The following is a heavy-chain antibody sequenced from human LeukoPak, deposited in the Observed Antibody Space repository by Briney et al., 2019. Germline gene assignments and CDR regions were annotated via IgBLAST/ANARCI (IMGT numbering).Heavy chain of an antibody. CDR3: ARDGHYDSSGSPFDY. V-gene: IGHV3-53*01. Sequence: PGGSLRLSCAVSGFTVSSNYMNWVRQAPGKGLEWVSVIYSGGRTYYADSAKGRFTISRDNAKNSLYLQMNSLRAEDTAVYYCARDGHYDSSGSPFDYWGQGTLVTVSS. D-gene: IGHD3-22*01. CDR2: IYSGGRT. J-gene: IGHJ4*02. CDR1: GFTVSSNY.